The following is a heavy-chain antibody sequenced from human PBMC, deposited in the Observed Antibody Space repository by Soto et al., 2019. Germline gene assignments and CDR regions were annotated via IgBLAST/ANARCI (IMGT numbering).Heavy chain of an antibody. V-gene: IGHV4-30-4*01. J-gene: IGHJ5*02. CDR2: IYYSGT. CDR3: ARDLGYCAAGSCYAKWGS. D-gene: IGHD2-15*01. Sequence: SETLSLTCTVSGGSISSGDYYWSWIRQPPGKGLEWIGFIYYSGTYYNPSLKSRVTMSVDTSRNHFSLKLSSVTAADTAVYYCARDLGYCAAGSCYAKWGSWGQGTLVTVSS. CDR1: GGSISSGDYY.